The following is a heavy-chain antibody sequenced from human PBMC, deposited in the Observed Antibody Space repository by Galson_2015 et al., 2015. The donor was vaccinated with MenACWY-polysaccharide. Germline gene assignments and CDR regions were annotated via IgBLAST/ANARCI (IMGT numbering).Heavy chain of an antibody. J-gene: IGHJ4*02. Sequence: SVKVSCKASGYTFTSYDINWVRQATGQGLEWMGWMNPNSGNTGYAQKFQGRVTMTRDTSISTAYMELSRLRSDDTAVYYCARAADYLFDYWGQGTLVTVSS. CDR3: ARAADYLFDY. V-gene: IGHV1-8*01. D-gene: IGHD2/OR15-2a*01. CDR1: GYTFTSYD. CDR2: MNPNSGNT.